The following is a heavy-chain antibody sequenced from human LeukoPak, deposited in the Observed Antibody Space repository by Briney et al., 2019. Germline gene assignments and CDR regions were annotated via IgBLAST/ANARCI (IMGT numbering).Heavy chain of an antibody. V-gene: IGHV3-23*01. CDR1: GFTFSSYA. J-gene: IGHJ4*02. CDR2: ISGSGGST. Sequence: GGSLRVSCAASGFTFSSYAMSWVRQAPGKGLEWVSAISGSGGSTYYADSVKGRFTISRDNSKNTLYLQMNSLRAEDTAVYYCAKPGYSSSWSFDYWGQGTLVTVSS. CDR3: AKPGYSSSWSFDY. D-gene: IGHD6-13*01.